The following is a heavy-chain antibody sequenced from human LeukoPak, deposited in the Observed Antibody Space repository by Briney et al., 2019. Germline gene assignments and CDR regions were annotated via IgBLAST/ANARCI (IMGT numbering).Heavy chain of an antibody. D-gene: IGHD3-16*02. Sequence: ASVKVSCKASGYTFTSYGISWVRQAPGQGLEWMGWMSAYNGNTNYAQKLQGRVTMTTDTSTSTAYMELRSLRSDDTAVYYCARGGGSRGWLLSHTDYCGQGTLVTVSS. J-gene: IGHJ4*02. V-gene: IGHV1-18*01. CDR3: ARGGGSRGWLLSHTDY. CDR1: GYTFTSYG. CDR2: MSAYNGNT.